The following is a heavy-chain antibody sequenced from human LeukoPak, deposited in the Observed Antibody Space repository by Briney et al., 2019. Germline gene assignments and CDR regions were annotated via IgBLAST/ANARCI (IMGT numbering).Heavy chain of an antibody. V-gene: IGHV1-18*01. Sequence: ASVEVSCKTSGYTFSPYGLSWVRQAPGQGLEWMGWISGNSGKTHYAQKFQDRVTLTTDPSSTTAFMELRSLRSDDTAMYYWARNSGSYFEFAPWGQGTLVTVSS. J-gene: IGHJ5*02. D-gene: IGHD1-26*01. CDR1: GYTFSPYG. CDR2: ISGNSGKT. CDR3: ARNSGSYFEFAP.